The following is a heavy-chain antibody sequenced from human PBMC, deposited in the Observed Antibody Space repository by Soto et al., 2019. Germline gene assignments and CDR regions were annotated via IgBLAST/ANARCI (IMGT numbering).Heavy chain of an antibody. J-gene: IGHJ6*03. CDR1: GDSFSTNIAG. D-gene: IGHD1-1*01. CDR3: ARGSWDDVTGHYYMDV. V-gene: IGHV6-1*01. CDR2: TYYRSKWYN. Sequence: SQTLSLTCDISGDSFSTNIAGWNWIRQTPSRGLEWLGRTYYRSKWYNNYAVSVKSRVTVNPDTAKNQFSLQLNSVTPEDTAVYYCARGSWDDVTGHYYMDVWGKGTTVTVSS.